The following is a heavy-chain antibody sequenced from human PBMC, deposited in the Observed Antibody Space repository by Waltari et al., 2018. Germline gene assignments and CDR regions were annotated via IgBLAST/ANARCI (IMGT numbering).Heavy chain of an antibody. V-gene: IGHV1-8*03. CDR2: MNPNSGNT. J-gene: IGHJ4*02. CDR3: ARGGMAARRESFGY. CDR1: GYTFTSYD. Sequence: QVQLVQSGAEVKKPGASVKVSCKAFGYTFTSYDINWVRQATGQGLEWMGWMNPNSGNTGYAQKFQGRVTITRNTSISTAYMELSSLRSGDTAVYYCARGGMAARRESFGYWGQGTLVTVSS. D-gene: IGHD6-13*01.